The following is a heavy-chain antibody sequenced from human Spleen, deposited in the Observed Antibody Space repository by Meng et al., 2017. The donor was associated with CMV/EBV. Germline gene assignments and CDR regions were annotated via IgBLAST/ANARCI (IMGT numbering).Heavy chain of an antibody. CDR2: IHTSNGAS. CDR3: ARAVTDSYGMDV. V-gene: IGHV1-2*02. Sequence: ASVKVSCKTFTGYYIHWVRLAPGQGPEWMGKIHTSNGASTYAQKFQGRVTMTRDTTISTVYMELTRLTFDDTAVYYCARAVTDSYGMDVWGPGTPVTVS. J-gene: IGHJ6*02. D-gene: IGHD6-19*01. CDR1: FTGYY.